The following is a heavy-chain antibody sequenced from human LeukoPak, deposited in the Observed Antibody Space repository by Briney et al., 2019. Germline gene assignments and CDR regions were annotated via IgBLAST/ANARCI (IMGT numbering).Heavy chain of an antibody. J-gene: IGHJ4*02. V-gene: IGHV2-5*08. CDR3: AHRSLQLWSFDY. Sequence: SGPTLVNPTQTLTLTCTFSGFSLSTSGMCVSWIRQPPGKALEWLALIYWDDDKRYSPSLKSRLTITKDTSKNQVVLTMTNMDPVDTATYYCAHRSLQLWSFDYWGQGTLVTVSS. CDR1: GFSLSTSGMC. D-gene: IGHD5-18*01. CDR2: IYWDDDK.